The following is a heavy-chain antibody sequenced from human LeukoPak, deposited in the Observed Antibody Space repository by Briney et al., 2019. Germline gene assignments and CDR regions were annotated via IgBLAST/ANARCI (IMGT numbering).Heavy chain of an antibody. J-gene: IGHJ1*01. Sequence: SVKVSCKASGGTFSSYAISWVRQAPGQGLEWVGGIIPIFGTANYAQKFQGRVTITTDESTSTAYMELSSPRSVDTAVYYCARPPEEIAVAGGGYFQHWGQGTLVTVSS. CDR1: GGTFSSYA. CDR2: IIPIFGTA. D-gene: IGHD6-19*01. V-gene: IGHV1-69*05. CDR3: ARPPEEIAVAGGGYFQH.